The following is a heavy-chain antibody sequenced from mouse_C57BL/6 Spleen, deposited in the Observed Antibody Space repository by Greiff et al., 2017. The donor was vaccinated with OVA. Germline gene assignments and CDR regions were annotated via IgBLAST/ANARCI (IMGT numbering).Heavy chain of an antibody. Sequence: EVKLVESGGGLVKPGGSLKLSCAASGFTFSSYAMSWVRQTPEKRLEWVATISAGGSYTYYPDNVKGRFTISRDNAKNNLYLQMSHLKSEDTAMYYCARERNYYGSSPRYFDVWGTGTTVTVSS. V-gene: IGHV5-4*01. J-gene: IGHJ1*03. CDR1: GFTFSSYA. D-gene: IGHD1-1*01. CDR2: ISAGGSYT. CDR3: ARERNYYGSSPRYFDV.